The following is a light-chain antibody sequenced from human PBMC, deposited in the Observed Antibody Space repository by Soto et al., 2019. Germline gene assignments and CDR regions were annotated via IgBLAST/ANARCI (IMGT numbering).Light chain of an antibody. CDR1: QSVSSSY. Sequence: EIVLTQSPGTLSLSPGERATLSCRASQSVSSSYLAWYQHKPGQAPRLLIYGASSRATGIPDRFSGSGTGTEFTLTISRLEPEDFAVYYCQQYGASPRTFGQGTKVEIK. CDR3: QQYGASPRT. CDR2: GAS. J-gene: IGKJ1*01. V-gene: IGKV3-20*01.